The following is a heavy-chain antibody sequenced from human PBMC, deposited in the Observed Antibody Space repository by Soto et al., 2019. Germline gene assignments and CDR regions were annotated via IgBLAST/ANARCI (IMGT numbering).Heavy chain of an antibody. D-gene: IGHD3-3*01. CDR3: ARHVEDFWSGYYLPGY. CDR2: IYPGDSDT. Sequence: GESLKISCKGSGHSFTSYWIGWVRQMPGKGQEWMGIIYPGDSDTRYSPYLQGHVTITADKSISTAYLQWSSLKASDTAMYYCARHVEDFWSGYYLPGYWGQGTLVTVSS. V-gene: IGHV5-51*01. CDR1: GHSFTSYW. J-gene: IGHJ4*02.